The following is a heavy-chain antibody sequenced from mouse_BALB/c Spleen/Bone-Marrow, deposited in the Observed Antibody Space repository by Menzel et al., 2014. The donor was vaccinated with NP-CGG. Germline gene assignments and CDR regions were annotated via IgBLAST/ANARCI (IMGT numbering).Heavy chain of an antibody. CDR1: GYTFTSYW. Sequence: QVQLQQSGAELVKPGASVKLSCKASGYTFTSYWMHWVKQRPGQGLEWIGEIDPSNGRTNYNEKFKNKATLTVDKSSSTAYMQLSSLTPEDSAVYYCARSTTVVVRYWYFDVWGAGTTVTVSS. CDR2: IDPSNGRT. CDR3: ARSTTVVVRYWYFDV. J-gene: IGHJ1*01. V-gene: IGHV1S81*02. D-gene: IGHD1-1*01.